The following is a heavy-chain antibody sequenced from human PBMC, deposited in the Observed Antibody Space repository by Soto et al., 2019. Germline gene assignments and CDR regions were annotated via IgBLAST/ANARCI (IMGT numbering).Heavy chain of an antibody. J-gene: IGHJ4*02. V-gene: IGHV3-30-3*01. CDR1: GFTFRNYA. CDR2: IAYDGSNK. Sequence: QVQLVESGGGVVQPGRSLRLSCAASGFTFRNYAMHWARQAPGKGLEWVAVIAYDGSNKYYADYVKGRFTISRDNYKNTLWLQMNSLSSEVTAVYYCVRPAYESRRYHFDFWGQGTLLTLS. CDR3: VRPAYESRRYHFDF. D-gene: IGHD3-22*01.